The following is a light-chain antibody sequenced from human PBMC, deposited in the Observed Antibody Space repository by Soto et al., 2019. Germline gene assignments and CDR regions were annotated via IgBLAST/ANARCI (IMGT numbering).Light chain of an antibody. CDR2: ATS. CDR3: QQYHSYSFT. Sequence: EILMTPSPSTLSVSPGDRATLSCRASQSISSNLAWYQQKPGKAPRLLMYATSTRASGVPARFRGSGSGTDFTLTISSLQSEDFEPYYCQQYHSYSFTFGQGTQVEIK. J-gene: IGKJ5*01. V-gene: IGKV3D-15*01. CDR1: QSISSN.